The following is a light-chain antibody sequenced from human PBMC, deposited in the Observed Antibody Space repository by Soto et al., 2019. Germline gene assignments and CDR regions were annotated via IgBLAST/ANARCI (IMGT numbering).Light chain of an antibody. CDR1: SSDVGGYKY. V-gene: IGLV2-14*01. CDR3: YSYTSSRNWV. CDR2: EVS. Sequence: QSALTQPASVSGSPGQSITISCTGTSSDVGGYKYVSWYQQHPGKVPKLMIYEVSNRPSGVSNRFSGSKSGNTASLTISGLQAEDEADYYCYSYTSSRNWVFGGGTKVTVL. J-gene: IGLJ3*02.